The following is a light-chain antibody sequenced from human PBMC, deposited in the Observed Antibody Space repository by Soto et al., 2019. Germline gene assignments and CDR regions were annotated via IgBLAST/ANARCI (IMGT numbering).Light chain of an antibody. CDR2: DVS. CDR1: SSDVGGYNY. Sequence: QSALTQPASVSGSPGQSITISCTGTSSDVGGYNYVSWYQQHPGTAPKLMIYDVSNRPSGVSNRFSGSKSGNTASLTISGLQAEDEADYYCSSDTSSSTLLDVFGTGTKVTVL. V-gene: IGLV2-14*01. J-gene: IGLJ1*01. CDR3: SSDTSSSTLLDV.